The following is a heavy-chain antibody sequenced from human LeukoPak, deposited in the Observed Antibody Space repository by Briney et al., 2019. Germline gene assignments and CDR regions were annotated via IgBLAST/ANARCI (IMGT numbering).Heavy chain of an antibody. D-gene: IGHD2-2*01. V-gene: IGHV4-34*01. CDR2: INHSGST. CDR3: ARDTYCSSTSCYHYYYYMDV. CDR1: GGSFSGYY. Sequence: SETLSLTCAVYGGSFSGYYWSWVRQPPGKGLEWIGEINHSGSTNYNPSLKSRVTMSVDTSKNQFSLKLSSVTAADAAVYYCARDTYCSSTSCYHYYYYMDVWGKGTTVTISS. J-gene: IGHJ6*03.